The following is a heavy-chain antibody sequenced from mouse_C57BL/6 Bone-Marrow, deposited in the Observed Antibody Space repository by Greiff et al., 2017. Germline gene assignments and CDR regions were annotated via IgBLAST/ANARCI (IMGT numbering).Heavy chain of an antibody. CDR3: TRVALLWSYAMDY. Sequence: EVKLVESGEGLVKPGGSLKLSCAASGLTFSSYAMSWVRQTPEKRLEWVAYISSGGDYIYYADTVKGRFTISRDNARNTLYLQMSSLKSEDTAMYYCTRVALLWSYAMDYWGQGTSVTVSS. CDR1: GLTFSSYA. D-gene: IGHD2-1*01. CDR2: ISSGGDYI. J-gene: IGHJ4*01. V-gene: IGHV5-9-1*02.